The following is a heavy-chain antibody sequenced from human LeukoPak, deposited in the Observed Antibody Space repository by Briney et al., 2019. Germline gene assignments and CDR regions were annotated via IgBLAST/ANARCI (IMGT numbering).Heavy chain of an antibody. V-gene: IGHV3-48*03. J-gene: IGHJ4*02. CDR2: LSSSGSTI. D-gene: IGHD6-19*01. CDR1: GFTFHCYE. CDR3: ARGVGSGHDY. Sequence: GGALRLSGAAFGFTFHCYEIERVPQAPGKGLGGVSYLSSSGSTIYYADSVKGRFTISRDNAKNSLYLQMNSLRAEDTAVYYCARGVGSGHDYWGQGTLVTVSS.